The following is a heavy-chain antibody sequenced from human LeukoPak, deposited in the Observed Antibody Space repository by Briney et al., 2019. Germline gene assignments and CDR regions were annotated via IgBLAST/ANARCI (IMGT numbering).Heavy chain of an antibody. D-gene: IGHD3-10*01. CDR1: GISFRNYA. Sequence: GGSLTLFCAASGISFRNYAMSCVRQATARGPEWVSSLRGNDETFYADSVKGRFTLSRDDSRNTVYLQLNMRGEDTAIYYCARASWVSDRDAVRWGQGTQVTVSS. CDR2: LRGNDET. V-gene: IGHV3-23*01. J-gene: IGHJ4*02. CDR3: ARASWVSDRDAVR.